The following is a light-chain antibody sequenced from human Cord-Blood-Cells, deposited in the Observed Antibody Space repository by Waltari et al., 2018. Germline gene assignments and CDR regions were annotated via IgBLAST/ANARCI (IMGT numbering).Light chain of an antibody. Sequence: QSVLTQPPSASGTPGQRVTISCSGSSSNIGSNTVNWYQQLPGTAPKLRIYVNNQRPSGVPDRFSGSKSGTSASLAISGLQSEDEADYYCAAWDDSLNGWVFGGGTKLTVL. CDR3: AAWDDSLNGWV. V-gene: IGLV1-44*01. CDR2: VNN. CDR1: SSNIGSNT. J-gene: IGLJ3*02.